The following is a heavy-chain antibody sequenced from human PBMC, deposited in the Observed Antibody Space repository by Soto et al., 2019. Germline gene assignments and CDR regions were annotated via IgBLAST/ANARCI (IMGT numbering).Heavy chain of an antibody. Sequence: QVQLVESGGSVVQPGRSLRLSCAASGFTFSSYTLHWVRQAPGKGLEWVALISYDGSNKYYADSVKGRFTISRDNSKNTLYRQMNSLRPEDTSLFYCARGPYDFWSGYIADAFDVWGQGTMVTVSS. CDR1: GFTFSSYT. CDR3: ARGPYDFWSGYIADAFDV. V-gene: IGHV3-30-3*01. J-gene: IGHJ3*01. D-gene: IGHD3-3*01. CDR2: ISYDGSNK.